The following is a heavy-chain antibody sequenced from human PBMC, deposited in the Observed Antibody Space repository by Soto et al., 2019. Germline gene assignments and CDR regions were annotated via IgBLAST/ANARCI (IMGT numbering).Heavy chain of an antibody. V-gene: IGHV1-69*13. CDR1: GGTFSSYA. CDR3: ARAYDSSGYVFDY. J-gene: IGHJ4*02. Sequence: SVKVSCKASGGTFSSYAISWVRQAPGQGLEWMGGIIPIFGTANYAQKFQGRVTITADESTSTAYVELSSLRSEDTAVYYCARAYDSSGYVFDYWGQGTLVTVSS. CDR2: IIPIFGTA. D-gene: IGHD3-22*01.